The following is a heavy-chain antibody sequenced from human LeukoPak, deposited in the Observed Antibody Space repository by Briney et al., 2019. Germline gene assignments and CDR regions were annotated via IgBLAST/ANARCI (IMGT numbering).Heavy chain of an antibody. J-gene: IGHJ4*02. CDR1: GFTFSSFA. CDR3: VKDAGGTSYYPFDY. D-gene: IGHD3-9*01. Sequence: GGSLRLSCAASGFTFSSFAMSWVRRPPGKGLQWVSAISKSGASTDYADSVKGRFTISRDNSKSTLYLQMNSLRAEDTAIYYCVKDAGGTSYYPFDYWGQGTPVTVSS. V-gene: IGHV3-23*01. CDR2: ISKSGAST.